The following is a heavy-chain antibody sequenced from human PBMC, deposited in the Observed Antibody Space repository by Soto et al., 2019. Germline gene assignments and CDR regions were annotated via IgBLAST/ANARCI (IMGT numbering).Heavy chain of an antibody. D-gene: IGHD3-3*01. V-gene: IGHV1-46*01. CDR3: ARDMVVGTIFGVVTTYYYYYGMDV. CDR1: GYTFTSYY. Sequence: GASVKVSCKASGYTFTSYYMHWVRQAPGQGLEWMGIINPSGGSTSYAQKFQGRVTMTRDTSTSTVYMELSSLRSEDTAVYYCARDMVVGTIFGVVTTYYYYYGMDVWGQGTTVTVSS. CDR2: INPSGGST. J-gene: IGHJ6*02.